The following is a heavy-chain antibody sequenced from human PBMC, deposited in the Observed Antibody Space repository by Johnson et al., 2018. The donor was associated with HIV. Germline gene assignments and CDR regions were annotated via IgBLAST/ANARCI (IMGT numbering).Heavy chain of an antibody. CDR2: IRYDGSNK. CDR1: QFTFSSYG. CDR3: ARGRKDIGAADGLDNDAFDM. V-gene: IGHV3-30*02. J-gene: IGHJ3*02. D-gene: IGHD6-25*01. Sequence: VQLVESGGGLATPAWSPRLSCAASQFTFSSYGMHWVRQAPGKGLEWVAFIRYDGSNKYYADSVKGRFTISRDNSKNTLYLQMDSLRAEDSALYYCARGRKDIGAADGLDNDAFDMWGQGTLVTVS.